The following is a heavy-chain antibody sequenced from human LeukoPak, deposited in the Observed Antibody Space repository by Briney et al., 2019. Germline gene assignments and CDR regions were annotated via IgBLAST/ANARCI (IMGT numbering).Heavy chain of an antibody. D-gene: IGHD3-22*01. CDR1: GFPLTSYA. CDR3: ARDWSNVVTAI. V-gene: IGHV3-30-3*01. J-gene: IGHJ4*02. Sequence: PRGSLRPSCAAAGFPLTSYAMHWVRKAPTKGLQWVAVISYDGSNKYYADSVKGRFTISRDNSKNTLYLQMNSLRAEDTAVYYCARDWSNVVTAIWGQGTLVTVSS. CDR2: ISYDGSNK.